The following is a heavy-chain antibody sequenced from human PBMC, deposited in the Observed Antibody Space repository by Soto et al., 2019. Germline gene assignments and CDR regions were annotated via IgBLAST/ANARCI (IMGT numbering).Heavy chain of an antibody. D-gene: IGHD2-21*02. J-gene: IGHJ4*02. CDR1: GFTFSVYS. CDR2: INTGNE. V-gene: IGHV3-21*01. CDR3: ARDLVKYGDCGF. Sequence: SLRLSCATSGFTFSVYSMNWVRQPPGGGLEWVAFINTGNEFYADSVKGRFTASRDHSKNSLYLEMNSLRADDTGIYYCARDLVKYGDCGFWGQGTLVTVSS.